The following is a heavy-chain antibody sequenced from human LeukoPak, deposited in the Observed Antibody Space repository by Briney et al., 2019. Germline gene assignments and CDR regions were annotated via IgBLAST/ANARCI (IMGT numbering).Heavy chain of an antibody. CDR3: ARGGSNPWDYYYYMDV. V-gene: IGHV3-30-3*01. CDR2: ISYDGSNK. CDR1: GFTFSSYA. J-gene: IGHJ6*03. Sequence: GGSLRLSCAASGFTFSSYAMHWVRQAPGKGLEWVAVISYDGSNKYYADSVKGRFTISRDNSKNTLYLQMNSLRAEDTAVYYCARGGSNPWDYYYYMDVWAKGPRSPSP. D-gene: IGHD6-13*01.